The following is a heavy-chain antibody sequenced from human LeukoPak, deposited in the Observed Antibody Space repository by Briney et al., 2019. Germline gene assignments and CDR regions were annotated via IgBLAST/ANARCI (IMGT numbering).Heavy chain of an antibody. CDR1: GGSVSSGTYY. Sequence: SETLSLTCTVSGGSVSSGTYYWSWIRQPPGKGLEWIGYIYYSGSTNYNPSLKSRVTILVDTSKNQFSLKLSSVTAADTAVYYCARHERDASLDHALDIWGQGTMVTVSS. CDR2: IYYSGST. V-gene: IGHV4-61*01. D-gene: IGHD5-24*01. J-gene: IGHJ3*02. CDR3: ARHERDASLDHALDI.